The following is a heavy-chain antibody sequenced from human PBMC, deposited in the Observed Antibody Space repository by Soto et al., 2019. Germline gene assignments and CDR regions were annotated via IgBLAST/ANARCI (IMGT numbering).Heavy chain of an antibody. Sequence: QVQLVESGGGVVQPGRSLRLSCAASGYPFSSYGMHWVRQAPGKGLEWVAMTWYDGGNKYYADSVKGRFTISKDNSKNAVYLQTNSLRPEDTAVYYCARDLNYYASGGYPHGMDVWGQGTTVTVSS. V-gene: IGHV3-33*01. D-gene: IGHD3-10*01. CDR3: ARDLNYYASGGYPHGMDV. CDR2: TWYDGGNK. CDR1: GYPFSSYG. J-gene: IGHJ6*02.